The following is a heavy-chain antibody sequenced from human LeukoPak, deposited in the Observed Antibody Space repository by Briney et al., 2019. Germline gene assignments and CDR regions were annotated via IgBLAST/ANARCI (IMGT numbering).Heavy chain of an antibody. V-gene: IGHV3-23*01. CDR3: AKSVTDYGDYVFDY. CDR2: ISGSGGST. J-gene: IGHJ4*02. D-gene: IGHD4-17*01. CDR1: GFTFRSYA. Sequence: GGSLRLSCAASGFTFRSYAMRWVRQAPGKGLEWVSAISGSGGSTYYADSVKGRFTISRDNSKNRLYLQMNSLRAEDTAVYYCAKSVTDYGDYVFDYWGQGTLVTVSS.